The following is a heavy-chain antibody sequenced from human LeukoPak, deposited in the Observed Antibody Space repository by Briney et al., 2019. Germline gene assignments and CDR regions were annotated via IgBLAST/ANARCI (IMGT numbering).Heavy chain of an antibody. CDR2: IYYSGGT. D-gene: IGHD5-18*01. CDR1: GVSVSSGSYY. J-gene: IGHJ4*02. CDR3: VTMVPPQYSYGSSFDH. V-gene: IGHV4-61*01. Sequence: PSETLSLTCTVSGVSVSSGSYYWRWIRQPPGKGLEWIVYIYYSGGTNYNPSLKSRFTISVDTSKNQVSLTLRSVTAADTAVYYCVTMVPPQYSYGSSFDHWGQGTLVTVSS.